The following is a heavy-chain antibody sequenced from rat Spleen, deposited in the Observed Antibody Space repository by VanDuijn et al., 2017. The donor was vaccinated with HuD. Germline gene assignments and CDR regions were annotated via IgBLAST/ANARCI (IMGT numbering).Heavy chain of an antibody. CDR2: ISYDGSAT. D-gene: IGHD1-6*01. J-gene: IGHJ2*01. V-gene: IGHV5-20*01. CDR3: TRDNMYTTDYYPDYSDY. Sequence: EVQLVESGGGLVQPGRSMKLSCAASGLSFSNYDMAWVRQAPTKGLEWVASISYDGSATYYRDSVKGRFTLSRDNAKSTLYLQMGSLRSEDTATYYCTRDNMYTTDYYPDYSDYWGQGVMVTVSS. CDR1: GLSFSNYD.